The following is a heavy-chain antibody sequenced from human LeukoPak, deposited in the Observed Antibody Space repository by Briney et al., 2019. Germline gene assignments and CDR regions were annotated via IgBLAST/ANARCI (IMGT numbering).Heavy chain of an antibody. V-gene: IGHV4-31*03. CDR1: GGSISSGGYY. CDR3: ARLSRFSGYKDY. J-gene: IGHJ4*02. CDR2: IYYSGST. D-gene: IGHD5-12*01. Sequence: SETLSLTCTVSGGSISSGGYYWSWIRQHPGKGLEWIGYIYYSGSTYYNPSLKSRVTISVDTSKNQFSLKLSSVTAADTAVYYCARLSRFSGYKDYWGQGTLVTVSS.